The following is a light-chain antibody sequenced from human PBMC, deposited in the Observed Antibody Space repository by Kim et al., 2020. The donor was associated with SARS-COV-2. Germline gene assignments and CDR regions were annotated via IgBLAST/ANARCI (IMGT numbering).Light chain of an antibody. CDR2: GNN. CDR3: QSYDSGLGAGV. Sequence: QRVAVSCAGSSSNNGTTYVVSWYQQIPETAPRLRIYGNNNRPSGVPDRFAGSKSGTSDTLAITGLQTEDEADYYCQSYDSGLGAGVFGGGTQLTVL. CDR1: SSNNGTTYV. J-gene: IGLJ3*02. V-gene: IGLV1-40*01.